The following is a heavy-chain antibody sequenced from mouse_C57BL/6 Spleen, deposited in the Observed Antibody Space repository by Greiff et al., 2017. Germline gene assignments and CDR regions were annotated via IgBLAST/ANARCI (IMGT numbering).Heavy chain of an antibody. Sequence: VQLQQSGPVLVKPGASVKLSCKASGYTFTDYYMNWVKQSHGKSLEWIGVLNPYNGGTSYNQKFKGKATLTVNKSSSTAYMELNSLTSEDSAVYDCARRDGEDLDDWGQGTTLTVSS. V-gene: IGHV1-19*01. CDR3: ARRDGEDLDD. CDR1: GYTFTDYY. CDR2: LNPYNGGT. J-gene: IGHJ2*01. D-gene: IGHD3-3*01.